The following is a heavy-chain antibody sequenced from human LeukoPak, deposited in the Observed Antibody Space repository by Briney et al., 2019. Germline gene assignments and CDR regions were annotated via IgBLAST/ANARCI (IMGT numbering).Heavy chain of an antibody. CDR3: AKDLVAGSYLEYFQH. Sequence: GGSLRLSCAASGFTFSSYAMSWVRQAPGKGLEWVSAISGSDGSTYYADSVKGRFTISRDNSKNTLYLQMNSLRAEDTAVYNCAKDLVAGSYLEYFQHWGQGTLVTVSS. D-gene: IGHD3-10*01. CDR2: ISGSDGST. V-gene: IGHV3-23*01. CDR1: GFTFSSYA. J-gene: IGHJ1*01.